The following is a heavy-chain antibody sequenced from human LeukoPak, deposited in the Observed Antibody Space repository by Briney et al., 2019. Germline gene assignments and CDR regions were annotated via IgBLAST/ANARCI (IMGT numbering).Heavy chain of an antibody. Sequence: SGGSLRLSCAASGFTFSSYWMSWVRQAPGKGLEWVSGINWNGGSTGYADSVKGRFTISRDDAKNSLYLQMNSLRAEDAALYYCARERIAAAGYFDYWGQGTLVTVSS. D-gene: IGHD6-13*01. CDR3: ARERIAAAGYFDY. CDR2: INWNGGST. V-gene: IGHV3-20*04. CDR1: GFTFSSYW. J-gene: IGHJ4*02.